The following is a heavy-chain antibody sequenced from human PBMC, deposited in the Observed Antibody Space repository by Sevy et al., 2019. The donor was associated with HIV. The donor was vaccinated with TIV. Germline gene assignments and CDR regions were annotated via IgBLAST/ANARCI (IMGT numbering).Heavy chain of an antibody. D-gene: IGHD2-21*01. CDR1: GGSISSYY. CDR3: ARGPLGYCGGSNCPPPGIEY. V-gene: IGHV4-4*07. J-gene: IGHJ4*02. CDR2: IYANGSR. Sequence: SETLSLTCAVSGGSISSYYWSWIRQSAGEGLEWIGRIYANGSRNYNPSLNSRVTMSVDTSKNQFSLKLKSVTAADTAGYYCARGPLGYCGGSNCPPPGIEYWGQGTLVTVSS.